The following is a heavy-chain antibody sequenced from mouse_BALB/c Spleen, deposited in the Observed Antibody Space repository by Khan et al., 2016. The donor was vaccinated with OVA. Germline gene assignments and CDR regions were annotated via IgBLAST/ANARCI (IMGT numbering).Heavy chain of an antibody. J-gene: IGHJ3*01. CDR1: GFTFSNYA. Sequence: EVMLVESGGDLVKPGGSLKLSCAASGFTFSNYAMSWVRQTPEKRLEWVASISSGGTTSFPDSVKGRFTISRDNGRNIIYLQMSSLRSEDTAMYYCARDYWFTYWGQGTLVTVSA. CDR3: ARDYWFTY. CDR2: ISSGGTT. V-gene: IGHV5-6-5*01.